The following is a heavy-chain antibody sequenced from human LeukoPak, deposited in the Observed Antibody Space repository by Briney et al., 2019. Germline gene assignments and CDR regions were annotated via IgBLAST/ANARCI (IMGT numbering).Heavy chain of an antibody. Sequence: AXVKVSCKASGYTFTSYYMHWVRQAPGQGLEWMGIINPSGGTTSHAQKFQGRVTMTRDTSTSTVYMELSSLRSEDTAVYYCATSGTLFYYFDYWGQGTLVTVSS. CDR2: INPSGGTT. D-gene: IGHD2-2*01. CDR1: GYTFTSYY. J-gene: IGHJ4*02. CDR3: ATSGTLFYYFDY. V-gene: IGHV1-46*01.